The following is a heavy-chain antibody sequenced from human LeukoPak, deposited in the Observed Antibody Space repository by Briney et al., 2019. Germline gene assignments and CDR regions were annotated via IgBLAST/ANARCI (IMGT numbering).Heavy chain of an antibody. CDR2: IIIISSYI. J-gene: IGHJ6*02. Sequence: GGSLRLSCAASGFTFSSYSMNWVRQAPGKGLEWVSSIIIISSYIYYADSVKGRFTISRDNAKNSLYLQMNSLRAEDTAVYYCARDFRYSGYELDYYYYGMDVWGQGTTVTVSS. CDR1: GFTFSSYS. V-gene: IGHV3-21*01. D-gene: IGHD5-12*01. CDR3: ARDFRYSGYELDYYYYGMDV.